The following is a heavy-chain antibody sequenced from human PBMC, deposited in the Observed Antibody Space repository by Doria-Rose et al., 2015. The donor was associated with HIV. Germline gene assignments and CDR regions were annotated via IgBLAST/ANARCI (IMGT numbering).Heavy chain of an antibody. CDR3: ARIKSSRWYHKYYFDF. CDR1: GVSLSSPGMG. CDR2: IFSDDER. J-gene: IGHJ4*02. Sequence: ETGPVLVKPTVTLTLTCTVSGVSLSSPGMGVSWIRQPPGKALEWLANIFSDDERAYKTSRKTRLTISRGTSKSQVVLTMTDMDPVDTATYYCARIKSSRWYHKYYFDFWGQGTLVIVSA. D-gene: IGHD6-13*01. V-gene: IGHV2-26*01.